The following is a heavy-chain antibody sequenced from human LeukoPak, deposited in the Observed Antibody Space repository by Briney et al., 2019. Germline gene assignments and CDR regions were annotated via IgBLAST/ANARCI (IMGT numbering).Heavy chain of an antibody. Sequence: ASVKISCKASGYTFTSYYMHWVRQAPGQGLEWMGIINPSGGSTSYAQKFQGRVTMTRDTSTSTVYMELSSLRSEDTAVYYCAREAYCSGGSCPPTGDWGQGTLVTVSS. D-gene: IGHD2-15*01. J-gene: IGHJ4*02. CDR2: INPSGGST. CDR1: GYTFTSYY. V-gene: IGHV1-46*01. CDR3: AREAYCSGGSCPPTGD.